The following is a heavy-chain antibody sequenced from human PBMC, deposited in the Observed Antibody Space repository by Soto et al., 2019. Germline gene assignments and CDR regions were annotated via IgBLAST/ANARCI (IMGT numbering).Heavy chain of an antibody. CDR1: GGTISSGGYS. CDR2: IYHSGST. D-gene: IGHD3-10*01. Sequence: SETLSLTCAVSGGTISSGGYSLSWIRQPPGKGLEWIGYIYHSGSTYYNPSLKSRVTISVDRSKNQSSLKLSSVTAADTDVYYCAGGGEAHYYRSGSVIWGQGTLVTVSS. CDR3: AGGGEAHYYRSGSVI. J-gene: IGHJ4*02. V-gene: IGHV4-30-2*01.